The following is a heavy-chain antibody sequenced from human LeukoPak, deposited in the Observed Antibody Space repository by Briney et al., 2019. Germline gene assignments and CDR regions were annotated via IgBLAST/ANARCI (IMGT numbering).Heavy chain of an antibody. CDR3: ARDRDYYDSSGYLDY. D-gene: IGHD3-22*01. CDR1: GILVSSNY. V-gene: IGHV3-30-3*01. CDR2: ISYDGSNK. Sequence: GGSLRLSCVASGILVSSNYMSWVRQAPGKGLEWVAVISYDGSNKYYADSVKGRFTISRDNSKNTLYLQMNSLRAEDTAVYYCARDRDYYDSSGYLDYWGQGTLVTVSS. J-gene: IGHJ4*02.